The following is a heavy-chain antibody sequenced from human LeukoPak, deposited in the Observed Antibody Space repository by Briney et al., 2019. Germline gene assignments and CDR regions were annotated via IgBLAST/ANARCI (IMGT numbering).Heavy chain of an antibody. CDR2: INPNSGGT. J-gene: IGHJ5*02. Sequence: GASVKVSCKASGYTFTGYYMHWVRQAPGQGLEWMGWINPNSGGTNYAQKFQGRVTMTRDTSISTAYMELSRLRSDDTAVYYCAREYCSSTSCSKEGWFDPWGQGTLVTVSS. CDR1: GYTFTGYY. D-gene: IGHD2-2*01. V-gene: IGHV1-2*02. CDR3: AREYCSSTSCSKEGWFDP.